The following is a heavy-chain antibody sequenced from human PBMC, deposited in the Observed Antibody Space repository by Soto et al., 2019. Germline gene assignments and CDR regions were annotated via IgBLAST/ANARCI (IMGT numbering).Heavy chain of an antibody. Sequence: PVKGLVWIGSIYHSASTYYNPSLKSRVTISVDTSKNQFSLKLGSATAADTAVYYCARVGEGYYGSGSYNNFSSGMDVRGQRTTLTVSS. CDR2: IYHSAST. J-gene: IGHJ6*02. D-gene: IGHD3-10*01. V-gene: IGHV4-38-2*02. CDR3: ARVGEGYYGSGSYNNFSSGMDV.